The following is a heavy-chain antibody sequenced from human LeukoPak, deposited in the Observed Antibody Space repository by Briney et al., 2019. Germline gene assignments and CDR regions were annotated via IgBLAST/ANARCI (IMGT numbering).Heavy chain of an antibody. CDR1: GFTFSSYA. D-gene: IGHD3-16*02. Sequence: PGRSLRLSCAASGFTFSSYAMHWVRQAPGKGLERVAVISYDGSNKYYADSVKGRFTISRDNSKNTLYLQMNSLRAEDTAVYYCARDQYYVWGSYRDFFDYWGQGTLVTVSS. CDR2: ISYDGSNK. J-gene: IGHJ4*02. V-gene: IGHV3-30*04. CDR3: ARDQYYVWGSYRDFFDY.